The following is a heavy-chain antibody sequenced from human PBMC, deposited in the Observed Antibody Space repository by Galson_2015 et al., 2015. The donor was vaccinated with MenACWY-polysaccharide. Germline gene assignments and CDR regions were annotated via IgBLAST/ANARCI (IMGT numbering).Heavy chain of an antibody. V-gene: IGHV3-7*01. CDR3: ARDGRIVGLPAR. CDR1: GFTFSSYW. J-gene: IGHJ3*01. D-gene: IGHD2-2*01. CDR2: IKQDGSEQ. Sequence: SLRLSCAASGFTFSSYWMSWVRQAPGKGLEWVATIKQDGSEQYYVDSVKGRFTISRDNAKSSLYLQMSSLGAEDTAVYYCARDGRIVGLPARWGQGTMVTVSS.